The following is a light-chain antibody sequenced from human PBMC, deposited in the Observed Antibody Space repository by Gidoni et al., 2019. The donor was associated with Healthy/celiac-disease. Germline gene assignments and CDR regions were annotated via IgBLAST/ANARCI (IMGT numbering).Light chain of an antibody. CDR1: QSISSC. J-gene: IGKJ1*01. CDR3: QQDNSYSWT. V-gene: IGKV1-5*03. CDR2: QAS. Sequence: DIKMTQSPSTLSASVGDRVTITCRASQSISSCLAWYQQKPGKAPKHLFYQASSLESGVPSRFSGSGSGTEFTLPTSIWQPDDFATYYCQQDNSYSWTFGQGTKVEIK.